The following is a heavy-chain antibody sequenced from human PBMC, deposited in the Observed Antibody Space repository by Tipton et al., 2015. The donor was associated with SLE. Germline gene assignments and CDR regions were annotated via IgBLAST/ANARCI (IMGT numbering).Heavy chain of an antibody. CDR2: IHYSGTV. CDR3: ARGEIAIFGGAAYFQH. J-gene: IGHJ1*01. D-gene: IGHD3-3*01. CDR1: GGSMSSSY. V-gene: IGHV4-59*08. Sequence: LRLSCTVSGGSMSSSYWNWIRQSPGKGLEWIGYIHYSGTVNYSPFLKSRVTISVDTSKNQFALKVTSVTAADTAVYYCARGEIAIFGGAAYFQHWGQGTLVSVSS.